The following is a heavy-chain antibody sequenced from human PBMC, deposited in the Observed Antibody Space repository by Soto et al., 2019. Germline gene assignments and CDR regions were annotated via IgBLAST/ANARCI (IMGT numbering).Heavy chain of an antibody. V-gene: IGHV4-59*01. Sequence: KTSETLSLTCTVSGGSISSYYWSWIRQPPGKGLEWIGYIYYSGSTNYNPSLKSRVTISVDTSKNQFSLKLSSVTAADMAVYYCARDRPGSLKNDAFDIWGQGTMVTVSS. CDR1: GGSISSYY. CDR2: IYYSGST. CDR3: ARDRPGSLKNDAFDI. D-gene: IGHD3-10*01. J-gene: IGHJ3*02.